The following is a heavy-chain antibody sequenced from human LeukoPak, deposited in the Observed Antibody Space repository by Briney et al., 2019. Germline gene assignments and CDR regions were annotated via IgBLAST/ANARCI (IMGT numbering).Heavy chain of an antibody. J-gene: IGHJ6*03. CDR2: NRSKANSYAT. CDR1: GFAFSGSA. V-gene: IGHV3-73*01. CDR3: TSCLGRISGSYYCRGYYYMDV. D-gene: IGHD1-26*01. Sequence: GGALRLSCAASGFAFSGSAMHWVRQASGKGLEWVGRNRSKANSYATAYAASVKGRFTISRDDSKNTAYLQMNSLKTEDTAVYYCTSCLGRISGSYYCRGYYYMDVWGKGTTVTVSS.